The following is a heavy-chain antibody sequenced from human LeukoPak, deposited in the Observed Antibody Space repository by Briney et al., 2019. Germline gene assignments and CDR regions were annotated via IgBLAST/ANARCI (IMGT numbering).Heavy chain of an antibody. V-gene: IGHV4-30-2*01. D-gene: IGHD5-18*01. J-gene: IGHJ3*02. CDR3: ARWDSYAYDAFDI. CDR1: GGSISSGGYS. Sequence: PSETLSLTCAVSGGSISSGGYSWSWIRQPPGKGLEWIGYIYHSGSTYYNPSLKSRVTISVDRSKNQFSLKLSSVTAADTAVYYCARWDSYAYDAFDIWGQGTMVAVSS. CDR2: IYHSGST.